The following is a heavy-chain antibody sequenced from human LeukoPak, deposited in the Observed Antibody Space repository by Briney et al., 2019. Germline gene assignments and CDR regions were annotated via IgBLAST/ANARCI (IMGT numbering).Heavy chain of an antibody. CDR1: GFSLSTSGMR. CDR3: ARDIAVAGWLGWFDP. D-gene: IGHD6-19*01. Sequence: SGPTLVNPTQPLTLTCTFSGFSLSTSGMRVSWIRQPPGKALEWLARIDWDDDKFYSTSLKTRLTISQDTSQNQVVLTMTNMDPVDTATYYCARDIAVAGWLGWFDPWGQGTLVTVSS. J-gene: IGHJ5*02. V-gene: IGHV2-70*04. CDR2: IDWDDDK.